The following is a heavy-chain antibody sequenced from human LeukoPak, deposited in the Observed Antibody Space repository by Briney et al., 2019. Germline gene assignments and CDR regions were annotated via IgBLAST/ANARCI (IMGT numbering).Heavy chain of an antibody. J-gene: IGHJ4*02. CDR3: ARGIEGTVYY. Sequence: ASVTVSCKASGYSFTGYYMNWVRQAPGQGLEWMGWINPNSGGTSYAQNFQGRVTMTRDTSISTAYMELSSLRSDDTAVYYCARGIEGTVYYWGQGTLVTVSS. D-gene: IGHD5/OR15-5a*01. V-gene: IGHV1-2*02. CDR1: GYSFTGYY. CDR2: INPNSGGT.